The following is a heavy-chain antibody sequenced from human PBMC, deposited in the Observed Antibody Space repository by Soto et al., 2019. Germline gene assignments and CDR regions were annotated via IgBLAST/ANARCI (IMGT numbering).Heavy chain of an antibody. Sequence: SETLSLTCTVSGGSISSGGYYWTWIRQHPGKGLEWIGYIYYSGSTYSNPSLKGRVTISVYTSKNQFSLKLSSVTAAATAVYYCARVDGGSIYWGQGTLVTVSS. D-gene: IGHD2-15*01. V-gene: IGHV4-31*03. CDR1: GGSISSGGYY. J-gene: IGHJ4*02. CDR2: IYYSGST. CDR3: ARVDGGSIY.